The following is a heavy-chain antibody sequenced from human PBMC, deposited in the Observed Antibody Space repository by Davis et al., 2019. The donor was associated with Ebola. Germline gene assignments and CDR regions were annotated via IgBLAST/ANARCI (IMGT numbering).Heavy chain of an antibody. CDR2: LYLDDDN. Sequence: SGPTLVNPTQTLTLTCTFSGFSLRTRGVGVGWIRRPPGKALEWLALLYLDDDNRYSPSLKSRLTITKDTSKNQVVLTMTNMDPVDTATYYCAHSIAGIFGSVSFDYWGQGTLVTVSS. J-gene: IGHJ4*02. CDR1: GFSLRTRGVG. D-gene: IGHD3-3*01. V-gene: IGHV2-5*02. CDR3: AHSIAGIFGSVSFDY.